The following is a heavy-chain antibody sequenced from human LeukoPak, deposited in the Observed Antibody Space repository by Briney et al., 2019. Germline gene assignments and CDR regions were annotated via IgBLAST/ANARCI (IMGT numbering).Heavy chain of an antibody. J-gene: IGHJ5*02. D-gene: IGHD3-10*02. CDR1: GGSISSYY. Sequence: SETLSLTCTVSGGSISSYYRSWIRQPPGKGLEWIGYIYYSGSTNYNPSLKSRVTISVDTSKNQFSLKLSSVTAADTAVYYCARSVGVRGGFDAWGQGTLVTVSS. V-gene: IGHV4-59*01. CDR3: ARSVGVRGGFDA. CDR2: IYYSGST.